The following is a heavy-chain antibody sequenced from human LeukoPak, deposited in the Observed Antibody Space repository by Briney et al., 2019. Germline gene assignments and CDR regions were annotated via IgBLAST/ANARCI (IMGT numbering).Heavy chain of an antibody. D-gene: IGHD2-15*01. CDR2: ISAYNGNT. Sequence: SVKVSCKASGYTFTRYGITWVRQAPGQGLEWMGWISAYNGNTNYAQRFQGRLTVTTDTSTNTAYMELRSLRPDDTAVYYCARDFFHGHCSGLTCFLLDSWGQGSLVTVSS. J-gene: IGHJ4*02. CDR3: ARDFFHGHCSGLTCFLLDS. V-gene: IGHV1-18*01. CDR1: GYTFTRYG.